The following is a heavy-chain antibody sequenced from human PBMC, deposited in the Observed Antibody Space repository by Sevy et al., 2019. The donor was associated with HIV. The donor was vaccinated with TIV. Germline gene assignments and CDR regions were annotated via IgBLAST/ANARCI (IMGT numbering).Heavy chain of an antibody. CDR1: GFTFSNYA. D-gene: IGHD3-22*01. CDR2: ISSDGAYQ. J-gene: IGHJ4*02. Sequence: GGSLRLSCAATGFTFSNYAMHWVRQAPGKGMEWVAIISSDGAYQYHGDSVKGRFTISRDNSKNTLYLQMNNVRVEDTAVYYCARGGYYYDNAAYYALDSWGQGTLVTVSS. CDR3: ARGGYYYDNAAYYALDS. V-gene: IGHV3-33*01.